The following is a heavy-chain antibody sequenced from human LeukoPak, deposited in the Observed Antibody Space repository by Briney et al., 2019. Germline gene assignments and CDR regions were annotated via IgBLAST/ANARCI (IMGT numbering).Heavy chain of an antibody. J-gene: IGHJ6*04. D-gene: IGHD2-2*01. CDR2: ISSDNGIP. CDR3: ANVAKGRFFFYHMDV. V-gene: IGHV1-18*01. CDR1: GRTNNRFG. Sequence: ASVRVSCKASGRTNNRFGVTWVRQAPGQGLEWIGWISSDNGIPRYADKFQGRVTISADTSTTTAYMEMRSLRYDDTAVYFCANVAKGRFFFYHMDVCGKVATVTVSS.